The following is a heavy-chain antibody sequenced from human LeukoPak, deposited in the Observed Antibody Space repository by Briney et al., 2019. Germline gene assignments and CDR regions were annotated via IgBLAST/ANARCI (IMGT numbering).Heavy chain of an antibody. J-gene: IGHJ4*02. CDR2: IKQDGSEK. CDR1: GFTFSSYW. CDR3: ARENYDILTGYYGPSNYFDY. D-gene: IGHD3-9*01. Sequence: PGGSLRLSCAASGFTFSSYWMSWVRQAPGKGLEWVANIKQDGSEKYYVDSVRGRFTISRDNAKNSLYLQMNSLRAEDTAVYYCARENYDILTGYYGPSNYFDYWGQGTLVTVSS. V-gene: IGHV3-7*01.